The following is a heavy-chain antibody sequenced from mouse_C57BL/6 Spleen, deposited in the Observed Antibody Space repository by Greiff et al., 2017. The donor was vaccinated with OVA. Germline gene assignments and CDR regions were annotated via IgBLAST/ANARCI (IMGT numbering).Heavy chain of an antibody. CDR2: IDPSDSYT. CDR1: GYTFTSYW. D-gene: IGHD2-5*01. Sequence: QVQLQQPGAELVKPGASVKLSCKASGYTFTSYWMQWVKQRPGQGLEWIGEIDPSDSYTNYNQKFKGKATLTVDTSSSTAYMQLSSLTSEDSAVYYCARAYYSNDEGVDYWGQGTTLTVSS. V-gene: IGHV1-50*01. J-gene: IGHJ2*01. CDR3: ARAYYSNDEGVDY.